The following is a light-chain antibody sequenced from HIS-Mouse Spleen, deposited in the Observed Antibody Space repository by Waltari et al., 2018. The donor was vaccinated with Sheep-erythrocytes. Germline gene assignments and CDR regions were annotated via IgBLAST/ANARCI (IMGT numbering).Light chain of an antibody. J-gene: IGLJ3*02. CDR3: SSYAGSNNWV. Sequence: QSALTQPPSASGSPGQSVTISCTGTSSDAGGDYYVSWYQQHPGKAPNPMIYEVSKRPSGVPDRFSGSKSGNTASLTVSGLEAEDEADYYCSSYAGSNNWVFGGGTKLTVL. CDR2: EVS. CDR1: SSDAGGDYY. V-gene: IGLV2-8*01.